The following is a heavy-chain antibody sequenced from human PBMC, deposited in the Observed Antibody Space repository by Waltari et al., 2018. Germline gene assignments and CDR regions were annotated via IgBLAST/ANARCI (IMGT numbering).Heavy chain of an antibody. CDR3: ARDLENGDYRGY. CDR2: IYYSRST. J-gene: IGHJ4*02. D-gene: IGHD4-17*01. V-gene: IGHV4-59*01. CDR1: GGSISSYY. Sequence: QVQLQESGQGLVKPSETLSLTCTVSGGSISSYYWTWTRPPPGKGLEWIGYIYYSRSTNYNPSLKSRVTISVDTSKNQFSLKLSSVTAADTAVYYCARDLENGDYRGYWGQGTLVTVSS.